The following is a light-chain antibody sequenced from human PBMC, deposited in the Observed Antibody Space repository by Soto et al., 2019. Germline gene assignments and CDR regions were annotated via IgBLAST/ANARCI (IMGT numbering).Light chain of an antibody. CDR2: DVS. Sequence: EVVLTQSPATLSLSPGERATLSCRASQSVTKYLAWYQQKPSQALRLLIYDVSKRATGIPARFSGSGSETDFTLTISSLEPGDFAVYYCHQRSNWPLTFGGGPSLRSN. CDR1: QSVTKY. J-gene: IGKJ4*01. CDR3: HQRSNWPLT. V-gene: IGKV3-11*01.